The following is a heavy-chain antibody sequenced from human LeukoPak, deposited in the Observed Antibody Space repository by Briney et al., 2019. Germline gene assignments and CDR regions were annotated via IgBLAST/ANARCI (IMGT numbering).Heavy chain of an antibody. D-gene: IGHD3-3*01. CDR1: GYTFTSYG. V-gene: IGHV1-2*02. Sequence: ASVKVSCKASGYTFTSYGISWVRQAPGQGLEWMGWINPNSGGTNYAQKFQGRVTMTRDTSISTAYMELSRLRSDDTAVYYCARVGPPPYYDFWSGYYTPFDYYYYYMDVWGKGTTVTVSS. J-gene: IGHJ6*03. CDR3: ARVGPPPYYDFWSGYYTPFDYYYYYMDV. CDR2: INPNSGGT.